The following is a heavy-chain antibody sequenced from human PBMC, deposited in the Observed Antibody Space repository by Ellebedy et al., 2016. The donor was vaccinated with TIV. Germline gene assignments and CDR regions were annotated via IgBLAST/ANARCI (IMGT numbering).Heavy chain of an antibody. CDR1: GFTLGVYW. D-gene: IGHD2-15*01. Sequence: GGSLRLSCQASGFTLGVYWMSWVRQTPGKGLEWVANMKEDGGEKYYVGSVKGRFTIPRDNAKNSLFLQMNSLRVEDTAVYYCARDGSSGWSAHLWGQGTLVTVSS. J-gene: IGHJ5*02. V-gene: IGHV3-7*03. CDR2: MKEDGGEK. CDR3: ARDGSSGWSAHL.